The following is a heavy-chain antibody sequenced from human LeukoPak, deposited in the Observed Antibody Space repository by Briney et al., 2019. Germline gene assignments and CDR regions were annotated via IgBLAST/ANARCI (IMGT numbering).Heavy chain of an antibody. CDR2: IIPILGIA. V-gene: IGHV1-69*04. CDR3: AREEVVVAATMGFDY. J-gene: IGHJ4*02. CDR1: GCTFSSYA. Sequence: ASVKVSCKASGCTFSSYAISWVRQAPGQGLEWMGRIIPILGIANYAQKFQGRVTITADKSTSTAYMELSSLRSEDTAVYYCAREEVVVAATMGFDYWGQGTLVTVSS. D-gene: IGHD2-15*01.